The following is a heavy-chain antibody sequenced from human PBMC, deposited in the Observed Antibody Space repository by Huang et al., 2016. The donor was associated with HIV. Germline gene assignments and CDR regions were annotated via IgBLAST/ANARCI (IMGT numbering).Heavy chain of an antibody. CDR2: FIPIFGTA. CDR3: ARVESRRYYDSSGYYY. V-gene: IGHV1-69*01. J-gene: IGHJ4*02. CDR1: GGTFSSYA. D-gene: IGHD3-22*01. Sequence: QVQLVQSGAEVKKPGSSVKVSCKASGGTFSSYAISWVRQAPGQGLEWRGGFIPIFGTANYAQKFQGRVTITADESTSTAYMELSSLRSEDTAVYYCARVESRRYYDSSGYYYWGQGTLVTVSS.